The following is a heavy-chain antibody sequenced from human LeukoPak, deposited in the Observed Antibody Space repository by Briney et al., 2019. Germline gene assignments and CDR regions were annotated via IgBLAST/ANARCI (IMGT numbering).Heavy chain of an antibody. J-gene: IGHJ5*02. CDR3: ARLYSSSWYQWFDP. Sequence: PSETLSLTCAVSGGSISSGGYSWSWIRQPPGKGLEWIGYIYHSGSTYYNPSLKSRVTISVDRSKNQFSLKLSSVTAADTAVYYCARLYSSSWYQWFDPWGQGTLVTVSS. D-gene: IGHD6-13*01. V-gene: IGHV4-30-2*01. CDR2: IYHSGST. CDR1: GGSISSGGYS.